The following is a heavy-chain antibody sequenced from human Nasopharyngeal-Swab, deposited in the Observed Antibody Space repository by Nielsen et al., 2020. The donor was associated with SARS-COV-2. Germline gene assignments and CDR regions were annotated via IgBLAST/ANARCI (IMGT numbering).Heavy chain of an antibody. Sequence: GGSLRLSCTASGFTFGDYAMSWVRQAPGKGLEWVGFIRSKAYSGTTEYAASVKGRFTISRDDSKSIAYLQMNSLKTEDTAVYYCTRVAPVVSTFDYWGQGTLVTVSS. V-gene: IGHV3-49*04. D-gene: IGHD3-22*01. CDR1: GFTFGDYA. CDR2: IRSKAYSGTT. CDR3: TRVAPVVSTFDY. J-gene: IGHJ4*02.